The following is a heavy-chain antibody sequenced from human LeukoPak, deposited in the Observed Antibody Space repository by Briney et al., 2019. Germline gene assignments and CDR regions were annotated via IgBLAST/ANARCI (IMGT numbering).Heavy chain of an antibody. V-gene: IGHV4-59*02. CDR3: ARTEITIPRGPRGFDI. J-gene: IGHJ3*02. D-gene: IGHD3-10*01. Sequence: PSETLSRTCIVSGVSVSRYYWSWVRQPPGKGLEWIGYIYYSGNTNYNPSLKGRVTMSVDTSKNQFSLNLTSVTAADTAVYYCARTEITIPRGPRGFDIWGQGTMVTVSS. CDR1: GVSVSRYY. CDR2: IYYSGNT.